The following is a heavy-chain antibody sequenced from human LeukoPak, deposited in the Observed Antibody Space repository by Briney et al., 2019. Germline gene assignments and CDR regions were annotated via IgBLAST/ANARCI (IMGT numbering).Heavy chain of an antibody. CDR1: GGSISSYY. Sequence: PSETLSLTCTVSGGSISSYYWSWFRQPPGKGPEWIGSISYGGSTNYNPSLKSRVTMSVDTSKNQFSLKLSSVTAADTAVYYCARANYFDYWGQGTLVTVSS. CDR3: ARANYFDY. CDR2: ISYGGST. J-gene: IGHJ4*02. V-gene: IGHV4-59*01.